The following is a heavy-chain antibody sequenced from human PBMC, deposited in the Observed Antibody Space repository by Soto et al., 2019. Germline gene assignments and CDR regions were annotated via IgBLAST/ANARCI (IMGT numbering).Heavy chain of an antibody. D-gene: IGHD3-22*01. Sequence: ASLKVSCKASGYSFTSYYIHCVRQAPGQGLEWMGWINPITGGTNYAPKFQGRVTMTRQTSVTTAYMELSRLRSDDTAVYYCARNYYDSSDRDDLGYWGQGTPVTAPQ. CDR3: ARNYYDSSDRDDLGY. CDR2: INPITGGT. CDR1: GYSFTSYY. V-gene: IGHV1-2*02. J-gene: IGHJ4*02.